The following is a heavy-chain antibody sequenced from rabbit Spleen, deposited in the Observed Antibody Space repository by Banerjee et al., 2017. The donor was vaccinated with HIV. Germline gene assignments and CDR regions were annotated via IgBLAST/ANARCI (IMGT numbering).Heavy chain of an antibody. D-gene: IGHD1-1*01. Sequence: EESGGDLVKPEGSLTLTCTASGFTISSSYWICWVRQAPGKGLEWIGCIYAGSGNTYYASWAKGRFTISKTSSTTVTLQMTSLTAADTATYFCARRDESDYYKLWGPGTLVTVS. V-gene: IGHV1S45*01. CDR1: GFTISSSYW. J-gene: IGHJ4*01. CDR2: IYAGSGNT. CDR3: ARRDESDYYKL.